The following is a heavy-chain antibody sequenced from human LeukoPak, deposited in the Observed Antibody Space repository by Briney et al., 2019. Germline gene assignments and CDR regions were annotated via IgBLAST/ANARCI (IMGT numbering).Heavy chain of an antibody. CDR2: ISYDGSNK. Sequence: GRSPRLSCAASGFTFSSYAMHWVRQAPGKGLEWVAVISYDGSNKYYADSVKGRFTISRDNSKNTLYLQMNSLRAEDTAVYYCARDVERPLDYWGQGTLVTVSS. CDR3: ARDVERPLDY. CDR1: GFTFSSYA. V-gene: IGHV3-30-3*01. J-gene: IGHJ4*02. D-gene: IGHD1-1*01.